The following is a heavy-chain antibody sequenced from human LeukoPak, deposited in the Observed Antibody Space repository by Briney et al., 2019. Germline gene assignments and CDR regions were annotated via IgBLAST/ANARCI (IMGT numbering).Heavy chain of an antibody. CDR2: INHSGST. Sequence: SETLSLTCAVYGGSFSGYYWSWIRQPPGKGLEWIGEINHSGSTNYNPFLKSRVTISVDTSKNQFSLKLSSVTAADTAVYYCARGDSSGYPLDYWGQGTLVTVSS. CDR1: GGSFSGYY. CDR3: ARGDSSGYPLDY. D-gene: IGHD3-22*01. J-gene: IGHJ4*02. V-gene: IGHV4-34*01.